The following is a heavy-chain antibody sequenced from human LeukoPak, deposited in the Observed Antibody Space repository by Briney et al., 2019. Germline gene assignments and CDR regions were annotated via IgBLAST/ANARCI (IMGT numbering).Heavy chain of an antibody. Sequence: SETLSLTCTVSGGSISSYYWSWIRQPAGKGLEWIGRIYTSGSTNYNPSLKSRVTMSVDTSKNQFSLKLSSVTAADTAVYYCARDLGYCSSTSCHHDAFDIWGQGTMVTVSS. V-gene: IGHV4-4*07. J-gene: IGHJ3*02. CDR2: IYTSGST. CDR1: GGSISSYY. D-gene: IGHD2-2*01. CDR3: ARDLGYCSSTSCHHDAFDI.